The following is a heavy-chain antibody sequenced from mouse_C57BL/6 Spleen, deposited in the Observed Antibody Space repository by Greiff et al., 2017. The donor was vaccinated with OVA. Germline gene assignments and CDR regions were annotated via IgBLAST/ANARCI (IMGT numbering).Heavy chain of an antibody. D-gene: IGHD1-1*01. CDR1: GYTFTSYW. J-gene: IGHJ4*01. Sequence: QVQLKQPGAELVRPGSSVKLSCKASGYTFTSYWMHWVKQRPIQGLEWIGNIDPSDSETHYNQKFKDKATLTVDKSSSTAYMQLSSLTSEDSAVYYCARQGYGSRYAMDYWGQGTSVTVSS. CDR3: ARQGYGSRYAMDY. V-gene: IGHV1-52*01. CDR2: IDPSDSET.